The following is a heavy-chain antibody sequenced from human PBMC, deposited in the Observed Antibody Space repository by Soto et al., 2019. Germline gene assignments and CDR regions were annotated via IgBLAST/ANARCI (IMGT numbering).Heavy chain of an antibody. J-gene: IGHJ6*02. Sequence: LRLSCAASGFTFSSYGMHWVRQAPGKGLEWVAVISYDGSNKYYADSVKGRFTISRDNSKNTLYLQMNSLRAEDTAVYYCARDYCSSTSCYGYYYYYGMDVWGQGTTVTVSS. V-gene: IGHV3-30*03. D-gene: IGHD2-2*01. CDR2: ISYDGSNK. CDR1: GFTFSSYG. CDR3: ARDYCSSTSCYGYYYYYGMDV.